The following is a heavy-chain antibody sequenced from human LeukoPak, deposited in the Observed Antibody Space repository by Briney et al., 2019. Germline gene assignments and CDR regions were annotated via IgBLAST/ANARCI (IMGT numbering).Heavy chain of an antibody. CDR1: GGTFSSYA. CDR3: ARDYFGYYGSGSYYYFDY. J-gene: IGHJ4*02. D-gene: IGHD3-10*01. V-gene: IGHV1-69*04. CDR2: IIPILGIA. Sequence: SVKVSCKASGGTFSSYAISWVRQAPGQGLEWMGRIIPILGIANYAQKFQGRITITADKSTSTAYMELSSLRSEDTAVYYCARDYFGYYGSGSYYYFDYWGQGTLVTVSS.